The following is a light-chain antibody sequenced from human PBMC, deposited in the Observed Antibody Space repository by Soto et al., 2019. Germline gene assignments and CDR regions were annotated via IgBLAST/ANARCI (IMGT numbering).Light chain of an antibody. CDR2: DAS. V-gene: IGKV3-20*01. J-gene: IGKJ1*01. CDR3: QQYGSSPRT. Sequence: EIVLTQSPGTLSLSPGERATLSCRASQSVSSSYLAWYQQKPGQAPRLLNYDASSRATGIPDRFSGSGSGTDFTLTISRLGPEDFAVYYCQQYGSSPRTFGQGTKVEIK. CDR1: QSVSSSY.